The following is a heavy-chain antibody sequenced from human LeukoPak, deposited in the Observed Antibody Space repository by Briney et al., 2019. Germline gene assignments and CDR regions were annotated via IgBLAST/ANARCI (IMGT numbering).Heavy chain of an antibody. Sequence: SETLSLTCTVSGGPISSSSYYWGWIRQPPGKGLEWIGSIYYSGSTYYNPSLKSRVTISVDTSKNQFSLKLSSVTAADTAVYYCARHKPSVAAAPYFDYWGQGTLVTVSS. CDR2: IYYSGST. CDR1: GGPISSSSYY. D-gene: IGHD6-13*01. J-gene: IGHJ4*02. CDR3: ARHKPSVAAAPYFDY. V-gene: IGHV4-39*01.